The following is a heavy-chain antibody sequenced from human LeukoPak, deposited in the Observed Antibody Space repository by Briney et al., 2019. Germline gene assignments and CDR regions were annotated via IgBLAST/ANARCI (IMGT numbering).Heavy chain of an antibody. J-gene: IGHJ5*02. CDR3: ARQQAYGDYDP. Sequence: GSLRLSCAVSGFTVSNNYMSWVRQAPGKGLEWVSIIYSGGSTYYADSVKGRFTISRDNSKNTLYLQMNSLRAEDTAVYYCARQQAYGDYDPWGQGTLVTVSS. V-gene: IGHV3-66*04. CDR1: GFTVSNNY. CDR2: IYSGGST. D-gene: IGHD4-17*01.